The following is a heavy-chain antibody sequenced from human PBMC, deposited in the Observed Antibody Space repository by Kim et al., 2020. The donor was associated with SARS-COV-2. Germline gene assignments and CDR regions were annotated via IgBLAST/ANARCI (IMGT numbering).Heavy chain of an antibody. D-gene: IGHD1-26*01. CDR2: ISSNGGST. Sequence: GGSLRLSCSASGFTFSSYAMHWVRQAPGKGLEYVSAISSNGGSTYYADSVKGRFTISRDNSKNTLYLQMSSLRAEDTAVYYCVKADDSGSYYGSSFDYWGQGTLVTVSS. J-gene: IGHJ4*02. CDR3: VKADDSGSYYGSSFDY. CDR1: GFTFSSYA. V-gene: IGHV3-64D*09.